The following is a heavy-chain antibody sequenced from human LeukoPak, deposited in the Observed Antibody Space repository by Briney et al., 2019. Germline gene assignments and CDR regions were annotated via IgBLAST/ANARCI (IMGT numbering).Heavy chain of an antibody. CDR3: AKDHYYGSV. CDR1: GFPFSSYG. J-gene: IGHJ4*02. CDR2: IRYDGSNK. V-gene: IGHV3-30*02. Sequence: GSLRLSFAASGFPFSSYGMHWVRPAPSKGMEWVAFIRYDGSNKYYADSVKGRFTISRDNSKNTLYLQMNSLGAEDTAVYYCAKDHYYGSVWGQGTLVTVSS. D-gene: IGHD3-10*01.